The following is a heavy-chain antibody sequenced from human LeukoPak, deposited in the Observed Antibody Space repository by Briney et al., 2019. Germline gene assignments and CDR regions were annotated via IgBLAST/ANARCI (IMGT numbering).Heavy chain of an antibody. CDR3: ARLVHYYDSSGYEDDY. J-gene: IGHJ4*02. CDR2: INPNSGGT. D-gene: IGHD3-22*01. CDR1: GYTFTGYY. V-gene: IGHV1-2*02. Sequence: ASVEVSCKASGYTFTGYYMHWVRQAPGQGLEWMGWINPNSGGTNYAQKFQGRVTMTRDTSISTAYMELSRLRSDDTAVYYCARLVHYYDSSGYEDDYWGQGTLVTVSS.